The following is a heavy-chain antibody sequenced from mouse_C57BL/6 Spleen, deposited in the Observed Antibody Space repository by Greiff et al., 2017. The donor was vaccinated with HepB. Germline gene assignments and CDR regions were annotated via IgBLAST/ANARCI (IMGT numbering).Heavy chain of an antibody. CDR1: GYTFTSYW. CDR3: ARRYYYGSSSYYFDY. J-gene: IGHJ2*01. Sequence: QVQLQQSGAELVMPGASVKLSCKASGYTFTSYWMHWVKQRPGQGLEWIGEIDPSDSYTNYNQKFKGKSTLTVDKSSSTAYMQLSSLTSEDSAVYYCARRYYYGSSSYYFDYWGQGTTLTVSS. CDR2: IDPSDSYT. V-gene: IGHV1-69*01. D-gene: IGHD1-1*01.